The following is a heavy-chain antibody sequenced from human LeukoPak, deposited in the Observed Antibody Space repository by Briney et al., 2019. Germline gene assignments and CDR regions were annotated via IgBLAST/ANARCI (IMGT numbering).Heavy chain of an antibody. CDR2: ISDSGST. CDR1: GFTFSSYA. V-gene: IGHV3-23*01. CDR3: AKSQGGTYYYSCMDV. Sequence: GGSLRLSCAASGFTFSSYAMSWFRQAPGKGLEWVSSISDSGSTSFADSVKGRFTISRDNSKKALYLQMNSLRVEDTAMYYCAKSQGGTYYYSCMDVWGQGTTVTVSS. J-gene: IGHJ6*02. D-gene: IGHD2-15*01.